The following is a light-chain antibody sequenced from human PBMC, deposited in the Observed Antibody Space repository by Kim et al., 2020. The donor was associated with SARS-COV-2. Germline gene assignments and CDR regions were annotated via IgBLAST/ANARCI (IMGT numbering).Light chain of an antibody. V-gene: IGLV3-19*01. CDR1: SLRSYY. Sequence: VALGQTVRITCQGDSLRSYYETWYQQKPGQDPILVIYGKNNRPSGIPDRFSGSSSGNTASLTITGTQAGDEADYYCNSRDSNNNVLFGGGTQLTVL. J-gene: IGLJ2*01. CDR2: GKN. CDR3: NSRDSNNNVL.